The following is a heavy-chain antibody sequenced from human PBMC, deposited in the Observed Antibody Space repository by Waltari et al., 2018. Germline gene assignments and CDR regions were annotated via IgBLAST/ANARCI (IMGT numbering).Heavy chain of an antibody. CDR2: IYYRGST. CDR3: ASWGEVRGATEGY. D-gene: IGHD3-10*01. V-gene: IGHV4-39*01. J-gene: IGHJ4*02. CDR1: GGSISSSSYY. Sequence: QLQLQESGPGLVKPSETLSLTCTVSGGSISSSSYYWGWIRQPPGKGLEWIGSIYYRGSTYYNPSLKSRVTISVDTSKNQFSLKLSSVTAADTAVYYWASWGEVRGATEGYWGQGTLVTVSS.